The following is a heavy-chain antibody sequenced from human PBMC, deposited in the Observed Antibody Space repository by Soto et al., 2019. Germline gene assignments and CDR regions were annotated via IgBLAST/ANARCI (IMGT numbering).Heavy chain of an antibody. CDR1: GGSFSDYY. D-gene: IGHD6-13*01. CDR2: INHSGST. Sequence: QVQLQQWGAGLLKPSETLSLTCAIYGGSFSDYYWTWIRQPPGKGLEWIGEINHSGSTNYNPSLKSRVTIVVDTSKNQFSLQLTSVTAADTAVYYCARGGIHRSDYWGQGTLVTVSS. V-gene: IGHV4-34*01. CDR3: ARGGIHRSDY. J-gene: IGHJ4*02.